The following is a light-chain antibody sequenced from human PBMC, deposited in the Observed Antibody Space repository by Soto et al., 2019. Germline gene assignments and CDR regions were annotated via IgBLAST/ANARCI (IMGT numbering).Light chain of an antibody. J-gene: IGKJ1*01. Sequence: EIVMTQSPATLSVSPGERATLSCRASQTISSNLAWYQQKPGQAPRLLIYGAPTRATGIPARFSGSGSGTEFTLTISSLQSEDLAVYYCQQYNEWPLWTFGQGTKVDIK. CDR2: GAP. CDR3: QQYNEWPLWT. CDR1: QTISSN. V-gene: IGKV3-15*01.